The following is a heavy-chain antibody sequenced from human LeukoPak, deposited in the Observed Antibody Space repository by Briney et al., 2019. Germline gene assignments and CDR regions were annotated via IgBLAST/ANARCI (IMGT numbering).Heavy chain of an antibody. Sequence: GGSLRLSCAASGFTFGVYWMTWVRQAPGRGLGWVANIKQDGSEKYYVDSVKGRFTINRDNAKNSLYLQMTSLRAEDTAVYYCTRDTGCSGGTCYSFYDYWGQGTLVTVSS. CDR2: IKQDGSEK. CDR3: TRDTGCSGGTCYSFYDY. CDR1: GFTFGVYW. D-gene: IGHD2-15*01. J-gene: IGHJ4*02. V-gene: IGHV3-7*01.